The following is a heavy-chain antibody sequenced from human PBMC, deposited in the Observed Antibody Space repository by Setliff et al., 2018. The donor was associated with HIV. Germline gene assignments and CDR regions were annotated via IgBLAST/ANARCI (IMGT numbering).Heavy chain of an antibody. J-gene: IGHJ4*02. CDR1: GGSFSGYY. D-gene: IGHD4-17*01. CDR3: ARGPTTVTTPFDY. V-gene: IGHV4-34*01. CDR2: INHSGST. Sequence: SETLSLTCAVYGGSFSGYYWSWIRQPPGKGLEWIGEINHSGSTNYNPSLKSRVTISVDTSKNQFSLKLSSVTAAGTAVYYCARGPTTVTTPFDYWGQGTLVTV.